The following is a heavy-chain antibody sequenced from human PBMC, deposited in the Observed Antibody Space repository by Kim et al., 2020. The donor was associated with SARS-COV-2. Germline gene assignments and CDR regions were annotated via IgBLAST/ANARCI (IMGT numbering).Heavy chain of an antibody. D-gene: IGHD2-15*01. CDR2: IDPSDSYT. V-gene: IGHV5-10-1*01. CDR3: ARQLRYCSGGSCYYYYGMDV. Sequence: GESLKISCKGSGYSFTSYWISWVRQMPGKGLEWMGRIDPSDSYTNYSPSFQGHVTISADKSISTAYLQWSSLKASDTAMYYCARQLRYCSGGSCYYYYGMDVWGQGTTVTVSS. CDR1: GYSFTSYW. J-gene: IGHJ6*02.